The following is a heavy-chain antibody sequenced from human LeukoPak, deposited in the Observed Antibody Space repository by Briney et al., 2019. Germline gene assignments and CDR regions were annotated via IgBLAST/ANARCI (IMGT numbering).Heavy chain of an antibody. CDR1: GYSFTNYW. J-gene: IGHJ4*02. D-gene: IGHD3-9*01. CDR3: ARRADLTSTDY. CDR2: IYPSDSDT. Sequence: GEPLKISCKGSGYSFTNYWIAWVRQMPGKGLEWMGIIYPSDSDTRYNPSFQGQVTISVDKSISTAYLRWSSLKASDTAMYYCARRADLTSTDYWGQGTLVTVSS. V-gene: IGHV5-51*01.